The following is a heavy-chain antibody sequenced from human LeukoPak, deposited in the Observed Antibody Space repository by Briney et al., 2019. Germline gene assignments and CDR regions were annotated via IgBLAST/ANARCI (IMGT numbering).Heavy chain of an antibody. CDR2: ISSSSSTI. V-gene: IGHV3-48*01. CDR3: ASRSLSGWSLGAFDI. Sequence: GGSLRLSCAASGFTFSSYSMNWVRQAPGKGPEWVSYISSSSSTIYYADSVKGRFTISRDNAKNSLYLQMNSLRAEDTAVYYCASRSLSGWSLGAFDIWGQGTMVTVSS. D-gene: IGHD6-19*01. CDR1: GFTFSSYS. J-gene: IGHJ3*02.